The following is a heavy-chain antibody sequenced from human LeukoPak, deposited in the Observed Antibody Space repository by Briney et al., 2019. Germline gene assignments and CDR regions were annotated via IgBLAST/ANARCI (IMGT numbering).Heavy chain of an antibody. CDR3: ARAPRGVRGAPDDWFDP. V-gene: IGHV1-2*02. CDR1: GYTFTGYY. J-gene: IGHJ5*02. D-gene: IGHD3-10*01. CDR2: INPNSGGT. Sequence: GASVKVSCKASGYTFTGYYMHWVRQAPGQGLEWMGWINPNSGGTNCAQTFQGRVTMTRDTSISTAYMELSWLRSDDTAVYYCARAPRGVRGAPDDWFDPWGQGTLVTVSS.